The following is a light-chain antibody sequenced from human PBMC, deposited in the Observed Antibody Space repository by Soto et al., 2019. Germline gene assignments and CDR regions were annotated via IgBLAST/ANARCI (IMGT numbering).Light chain of an antibody. Sequence: DIQLTQSPSFLSASVGDRVTITCRASQGIRNYLAWYQQKPGKAPKLLIHAAATLQSGVPSRFSGSGSGTEFTLTISSLQPEDFATSYCQQLNTYPPWTFGQGTKVEIK. CDR3: QQLNTYPPWT. CDR1: QGIRNY. J-gene: IGKJ1*01. CDR2: AAA. V-gene: IGKV1-9*01.